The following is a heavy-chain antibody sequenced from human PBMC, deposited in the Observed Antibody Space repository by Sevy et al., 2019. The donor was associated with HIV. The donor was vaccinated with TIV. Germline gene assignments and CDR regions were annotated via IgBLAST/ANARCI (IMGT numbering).Heavy chain of an antibody. V-gene: IGHV4-59*08. CDR1: GGSITSLY. D-gene: IGHD1-26*01. J-gene: IGHJ4*02. Sequence: SDTLSLTCTVSGGSITSLYWNWIRQPPGKGLEWIANIYYNGHINYNPSLKSRVTLSLDTSKNQFSLRLSSVTAADTPMYYCAGENAWGRGYSWGQGTLVTVSS. CDR2: IYYNGHI. CDR3: AGENAWGRGYS.